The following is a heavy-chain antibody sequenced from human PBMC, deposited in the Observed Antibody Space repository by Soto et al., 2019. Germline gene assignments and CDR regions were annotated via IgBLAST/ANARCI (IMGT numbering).Heavy chain of an antibody. CDR3: ASGGVAVTDKAPYYFDQ. D-gene: IGHD6-19*01. CDR1: GVSVSSYY. V-gene: IGHV4-59*02. Sequence: QVHLQESGPGLLKPSETLSLTCTVSGVSVSSYYWRWIRQSPGKGLEWLAYIFYSGSINYNPSLKCRAFVSVDTSRNQFSLRLSSLTAADTAVYYCASGGVAVTDKAPYYFDQWGQGTLVTVSS. J-gene: IGHJ4*02. CDR2: IFYSGSI.